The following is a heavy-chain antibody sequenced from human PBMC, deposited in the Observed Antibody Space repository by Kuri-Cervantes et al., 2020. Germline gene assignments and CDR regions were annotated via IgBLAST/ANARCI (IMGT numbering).Heavy chain of an antibody. J-gene: IGHJ4*02. CDR2: INAGNGDT. CDR3: ARGIAVVAAAGTGYYFDY. CDR1: GYTFTSYP. D-gene: IGHD6-13*01. V-gene: IGHV1-3*01. Sequence: ASVKVSCKASGYTFTSYPMHWVRQAPGQRLEWMGWINAGNGDTKYSQKFQGRVTITRDTSASTAYMELSSLRSEDTAVYYCARGIAVVAAAGTGYYFDYWGQGTLVTVSS.